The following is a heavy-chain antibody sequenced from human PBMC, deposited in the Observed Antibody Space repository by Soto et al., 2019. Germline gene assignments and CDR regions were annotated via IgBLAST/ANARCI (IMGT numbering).Heavy chain of an antibody. CDR1: GYSFASYW. Sequence: PGESLKISCKGSGYSFASYWISWVRQMPGKGLEWMGRIDPSDSCTNYSPSFQGHVTISADKSISTAYLQWSSLKASDTAMYYCARLHTPYYYYYGMDVWGQGTTVTVSS. CDR2: IDPSDSCT. J-gene: IGHJ6*02. CDR3: ARLHTPYYYYYGMDV. V-gene: IGHV5-10-1*01.